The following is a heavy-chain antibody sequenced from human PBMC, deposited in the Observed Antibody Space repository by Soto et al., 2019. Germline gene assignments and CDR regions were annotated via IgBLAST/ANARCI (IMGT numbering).Heavy chain of an antibody. J-gene: IGHJ4*02. Sequence: PWGSLRLSCAASGFTYDDYAMHWVQQAPGKGLEWVSGISWNGGSIGDAGSVKGQFTISRDNAKNSLYRQMNSLRAEDTALYYCAKGGNYDFGSGGTFDYWGQLTVVTVSA. CDR2: ISWNGGSI. V-gene: IGHV3-9*01. D-gene: IGHD3-3*01. CDR3: AKGGNYDFGSGGTFDY. CDR1: GFTYDDYA.